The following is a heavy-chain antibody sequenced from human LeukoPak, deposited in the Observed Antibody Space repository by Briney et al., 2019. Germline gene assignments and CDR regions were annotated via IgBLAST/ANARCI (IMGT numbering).Heavy chain of an antibody. CDR3: ARVYYYDSSGYPSYSFDY. V-gene: IGHV4-39*07. D-gene: IGHD3-22*01. CDR2: IYYRGRT. J-gene: IGHJ4*02. Sequence: SETLSLTCTVSGDSISSSSYYWGWVRQPPGKGLEWIGSIYYRGRTYYNASLKSRVTISVDKSKNQFSLKLTSVTAADTAVYYCARVYYYDSSGYPSYSFDYWGQGTLVTVSS. CDR1: GDSISSSSYY.